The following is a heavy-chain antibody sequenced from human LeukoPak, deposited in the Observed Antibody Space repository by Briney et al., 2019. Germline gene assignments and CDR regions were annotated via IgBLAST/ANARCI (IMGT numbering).Heavy chain of an antibody. J-gene: IGHJ3*01. CDR2: IYPGDSDT. D-gene: IGHD3-3*01. CDR1: GYSFTSYW. V-gene: IGHV5-51*01. Sequence: HGESLKISCKGSGYSFTSYWIGWVRQMPGKGLEWMGIIYPGDSDTRYSPSFQGQVTISADRSISAAYLQWSSLKASDTAMYYCARPSSGYSHDAFDLWGQGTKVTVSS. CDR3: ARPSSGYSHDAFDL.